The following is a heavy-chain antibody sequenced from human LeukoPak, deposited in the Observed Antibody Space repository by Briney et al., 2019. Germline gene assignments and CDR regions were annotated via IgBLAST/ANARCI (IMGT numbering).Heavy chain of an antibody. J-gene: IGHJ4*02. D-gene: IGHD5-24*01. V-gene: IGHV3-74*01. CDR3: TRGHGFHFDL. CDR1: GFTFRSHW. Sequence: PGGSLRLSCVASGFTFRSHWMHWVRQAPGKGLEWVSYIVNDEITTNYAESVRGRFTTSRDNAKNTIYLQMDSLRAEDTAVYYCTRGHGFHFDLWGQGTLVTVSS. CDR2: IVNDEITT.